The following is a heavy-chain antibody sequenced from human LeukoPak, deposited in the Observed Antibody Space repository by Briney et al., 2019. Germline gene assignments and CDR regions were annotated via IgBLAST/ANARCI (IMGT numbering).Heavy chain of an antibody. D-gene: IGHD2-2*02. CDR2: IIPIFGTA. V-gene: IGHV1-69*13. J-gene: IGHJ3*02. Sequence: SVKVSCKASGGTFSSYAISWVRQAPGQGLKWMGGIIPIFGTANYAQKFQGRVTITADESTSTAYMELSSLRSEDTVVYYCARDMGCSSITCYSVPYDAFDIWGQGTMVTVSS. CDR3: ARDMGCSSITCYSVPYDAFDI. CDR1: GGTFSSYA.